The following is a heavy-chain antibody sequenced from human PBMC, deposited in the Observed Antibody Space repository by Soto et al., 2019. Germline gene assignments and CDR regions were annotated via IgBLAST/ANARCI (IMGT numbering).Heavy chain of an antibody. Sequence: ASGQVSCKASGYTFTSYAMHWVRQPPAQRLEWMGWINAGNGNRKYSQKFQGRVTITRHTSASTAYMELSSLRSEDTAVYYCARGAPVVPAAISSWFDPWGQGTLVTVSS. CDR3: ARGAPVVPAAISSWFDP. V-gene: IGHV1-3*01. D-gene: IGHD2-2*02. CDR1: GYTFTSYA. CDR2: INAGNGNR. J-gene: IGHJ5*02.